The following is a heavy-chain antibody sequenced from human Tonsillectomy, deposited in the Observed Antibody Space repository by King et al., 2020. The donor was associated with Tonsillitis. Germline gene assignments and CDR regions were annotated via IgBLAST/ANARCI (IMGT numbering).Heavy chain of an antibody. V-gene: IGHV6-1*01. CDR3: ARAHDKYSSDWQDRHFDY. CDR2: TWYRSKWYN. D-gene: IGHD6-19*01. J-gene: IGHJ4*02. CDR1: GDSVSSNIAA. Sequence: QVQLQQSGPGLVKSSQTLSLTCSISGDSVSSNIAAWHWIRQSPSRGLEWLGMTWYRSKWYNQYATSVKSRITITPDTSKNQFSLQLNSVTPEDSAVYYCARAHDKYSSDWQDRHFDYWGQGTLVTASS.